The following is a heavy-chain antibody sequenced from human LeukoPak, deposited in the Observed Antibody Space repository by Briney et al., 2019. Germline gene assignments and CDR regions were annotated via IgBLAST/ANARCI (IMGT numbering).Heavy chain of an antibody. Sequence: GGSLRLSCAASGFTFSSYSMNWVRQAPGRGLEWVSSISSSISYIYYADSVKGRFTISRDNAKNSLYLQMNSLRAEDTAVYYCARDTHRTVFDYWGQGTLVTVSS. J-gene: IGHJ4*02. CDR3: ARDTHRTVFDY. CDR2: ISSSISYI. CDR1: GFTFSSYS. V-gene: IGHV3-21*01. D-gene: IGHD4-17*01.